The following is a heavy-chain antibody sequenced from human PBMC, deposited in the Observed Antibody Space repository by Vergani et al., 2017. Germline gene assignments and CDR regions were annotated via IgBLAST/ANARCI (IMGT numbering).Heavy chain of an antibody. CDR1: GGSISSGGYS. CDR3: ARENYYESSGYYGGGNCFDP. D-gene: IGHD3-22*01. V-gene: IGHV4-30-2*01. CDR2: IYHSGST. J-gene: IGHJ5*02. Sequence: QLQLQESGSGLVKPSQTLSLTCAVSGGSISSGGYSWSWIRQPPGKGLEWIGYIYHSGSTYYNRYLKSRVTISVDRSKNQFSLKMSSVTAADTAVYYCARENYYESSGYYGGGNCFDPWGQGTLVTVSS.